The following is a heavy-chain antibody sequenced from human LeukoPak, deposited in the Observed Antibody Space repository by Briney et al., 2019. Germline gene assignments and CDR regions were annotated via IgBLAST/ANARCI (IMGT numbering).Heavy chain of an antibody. CDR2: IYYSGST. D-gene: IGHD5-18*01. J-gene: IGHJ4*02. CDR3: ARGGYSYGPAGLLTDY. Sequence: SETLSLTCTVSGGSISSYYWSWIRQPPGKGLEWIGYIYYSGSTNYNPSLKSRVTISVDTSKNQFSLKLSSVTAADTAVYYCARGGYSYGPAGLLTDYWGQGMLVTVSS. V-gene: IGHV4-59*01. CDR1: GGSISSYY.